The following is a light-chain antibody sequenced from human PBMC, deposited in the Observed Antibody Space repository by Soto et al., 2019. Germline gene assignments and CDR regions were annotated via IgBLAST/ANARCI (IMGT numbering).Light chain of an antibody. CDR3: QHYDGNSPWT. J-gene: IGKJ1*01. Sequence: DVPMTQSPSTLSASIGDRVTITCRASQSIGQWLAWFQQKPGKAPKVLIYKASTLQNGVPSRFSASGSGTEFTLTISSLQPDDFATYYCQHYDGNSPWTFGQGTKVEI. V-gene: IGKV1-5*03. CDR2: KAS. CDR1: QSIGQW.